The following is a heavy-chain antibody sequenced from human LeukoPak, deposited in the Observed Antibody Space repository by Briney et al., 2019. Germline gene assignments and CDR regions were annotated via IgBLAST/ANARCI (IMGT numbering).Heavy chain of an antibody. CDR1: GYTLTELS. Sequence: ASVKVSCKVSGYTLTELSMHWVRQAPGKGLEWMGGFDPEDGETIYAQKFQGRVTITADKSTSTAYMELSSLRSEDTAVYYCASALWDSSSGYDYWGQGTLVTVSS. CDR2: FDPEDGET. V-gene: IGHV1-24*01. D-gene: IGHD6-6*01. J-gene: IGHJ4*02. CDR3: ASALWDSSSGYDY.